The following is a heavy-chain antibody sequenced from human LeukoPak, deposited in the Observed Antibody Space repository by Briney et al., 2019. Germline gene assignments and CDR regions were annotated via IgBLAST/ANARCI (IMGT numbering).Heavy chain of an antibody. J-gene: IGHJ3*02. CDR3: ARERYSYDAFDI. CDR1: GGSIGSYY. CDR2: IYTSGST. D-gene: IGHD5-18*01. V-gene: IGHV4-4*07. Sequence: SETLSLTCTVSGGSIGSYYWSWIRQPAGKGLEWIGRIYTSGSTNYSPSLKSRVTMSVDTSKHQFSLKLSSVTAADTAVYYCARERYSYDAFDIWGQGTMVTVSS.